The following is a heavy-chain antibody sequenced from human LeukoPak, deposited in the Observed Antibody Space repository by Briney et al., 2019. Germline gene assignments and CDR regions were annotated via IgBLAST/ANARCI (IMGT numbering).Heavy chain of an antibody. Sequence: GASVKASCKVSGYTLTELSMHWVRQAPGKGLEWMGGFDPEDGETIYAQKFQGRVTMTEDTSTDTAYMELSSLRSEDTAVYYCATGLPRITMIVVVGDDAFDIWGQGTMVTVSS. CDR3: ATGLPRITMIVVVGDDAFDI. D-gene: IGHD3-22*01. V-gene: IGHV1-24*01. CDR2: FDPEDGET. CDR1: GYTLTELS. J-gene: IGHJ3*02.